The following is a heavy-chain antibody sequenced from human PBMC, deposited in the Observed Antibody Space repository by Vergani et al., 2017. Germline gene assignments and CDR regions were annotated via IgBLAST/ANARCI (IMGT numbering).Heavy chain of an antibody. CDR1: GFTFSSYG. V-gene: IGHV3-30*18. Sequence: QVQLVESGGGVVQPGRSLRLSCAASGFTFSSYGMHWVRQDPGKGLEWVAVISYDGSNRYYADSVKGRFTISRDNSKNTLYLQMNSLRAEDTAAYYCAKDSKFYDFWSGSSLYYYYYMDVWGKGTTVTVSS. CDR2: ISYDGSNR. D-gene: IGHD3-3*01. CDR3: AKDSKFYDFWSGSSLYYYYYMDV. J-gene: IGHJ6*03.